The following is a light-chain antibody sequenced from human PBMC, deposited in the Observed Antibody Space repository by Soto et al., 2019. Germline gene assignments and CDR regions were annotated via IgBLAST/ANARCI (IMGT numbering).Light chain of an antibody. V-gene: IGKV1-33*01. CDR3: QQSNKYVT. CDR2: DVS. J-gene: IGKJ1*01. Sequence: DIQMTQSPSSLSASIGDRVTITCQASQDVTHYLNWYQQKPGKAPRLLIYDVSTLETGVPSRFSRSGSGTLFTLTISSLQPADISTFYWQQSNKYVTFGQGTKV. CDR1: QDVTHY.